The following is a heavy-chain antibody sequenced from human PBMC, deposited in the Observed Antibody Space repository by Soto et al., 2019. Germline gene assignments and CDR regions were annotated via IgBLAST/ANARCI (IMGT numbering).Heavy chain of an antibody. D-gene: IGHD3-3*01. CDR1: GYTFTSYD. V-gene: IGHV1-8*01. Sequence: QVQLVQSGAEVKKPGASVKVSCKASGYTFTSYDINWVRQATGQGLEWMGWTNANSGNTGYAQKFQGRVTMTRNTSISTAYMELSSLRSEDTAMYYCARGLEWSWSLDPWGQGTLVTVSS. CDR2: TNANSGNT. J-gene: IGHJ5*02. CDR3: ARGLEWSWSLDP.